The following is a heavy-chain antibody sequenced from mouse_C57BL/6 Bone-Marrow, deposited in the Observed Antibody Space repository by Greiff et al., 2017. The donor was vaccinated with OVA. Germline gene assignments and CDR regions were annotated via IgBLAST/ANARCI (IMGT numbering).Heavy chain of an antibody. J-gene: IGHJ2*01. CDR1: GFSLTSYG. CDR3: ARNLWYYFDY. D-gene: IGHD1-1*02. CDR2: IWSGGST. V-gene: IGHV2-2*01. Sequence: VQLQQSGPGLVQPSQSLSITCTVSGFSLTSYGVHWVRQSPGKGLEWLGVIWSGGSTDYNAAFIYRLSISKDNSKIQVFFKMNSLQADDTAIYYCARNLWYYFDYWGQGTTLTVSS.